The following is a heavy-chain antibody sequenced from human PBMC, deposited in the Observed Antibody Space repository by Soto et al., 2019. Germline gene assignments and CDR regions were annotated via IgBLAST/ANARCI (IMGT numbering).Heavy chain of an antibody. J-gene: IGHJ4*02. CDR1: GGTFSSYA. D-gene: IGHD2-8*01. CDR3: ARMRYCTNGVCYAYFDY. V-gene: IGHV1-69*13. CDR2: IIPIFGTA. Sequence: SVKVSCKASGGTFSSYAISWVRQAPGQGLEWMGGIIPIFGTANYAQKFQGRVTITADESTSTAYMELSSLRSEDTAVYYCARMRYCTNGVCYAYFDYWGQGTLVTVSS.